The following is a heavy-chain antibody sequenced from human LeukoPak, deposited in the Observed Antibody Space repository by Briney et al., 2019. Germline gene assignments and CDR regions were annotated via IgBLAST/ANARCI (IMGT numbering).Heavy chain of an antibody. CDR2: INTNGDRT. Sequence: GGSLRLSCAASGFTFSTYTMHWVRQAPGKGPEYVSAINTNGDRTYYANSVKGRFTISRDNSKNTLYLQMGSLRPEDMAVYYCARETYYYDSTGYYYFDYWGQGTLVTISS. CDR1: GFTFSTYT. CDR3: ARETYYYDSTGYYYFDY. V-gene: IGHV3-64*01. J-gene: IGHJ4*02. D-gene: IGHD3-22*01.